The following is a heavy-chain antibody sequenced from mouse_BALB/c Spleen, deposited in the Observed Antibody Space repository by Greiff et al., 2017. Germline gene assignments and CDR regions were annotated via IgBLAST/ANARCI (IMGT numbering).Heavy chain of an antibody. CDR3: ERGEVRRGDRYIDV. J-gene: IGHJ1*01. D-gene: IGHD2-14*01. V-gene: IGHV1S56*01. Sequence: VQLQESGAELVKPGASVTLSCKASGYTFTSYDINWVRPRPEQGLEWIGWIFPGDGSTKYNEKFKVKATLTTDKSSSKAYMQLSRLTSEDSAVYFGERGEVRRGDRYIDVWGEGTTV. CDR1: GYTFTSYD. CDR2: IFPGDGST.